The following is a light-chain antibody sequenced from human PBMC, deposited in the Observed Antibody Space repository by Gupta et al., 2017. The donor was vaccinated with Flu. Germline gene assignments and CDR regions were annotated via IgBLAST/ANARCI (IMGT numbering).Light chain of an antibody. J-gene: IGLJ2*01. V-gene: IGLV2-8*01. CDR3: SSYGGSNNFVV. CDR1: SSDVGGYNY. Sequence: QSALTQPPPASGSPGQSVTISCTGTSSDVGGYNYVSWYQHHPGKAPKVIIYEVSKRPSGVPDRFSGSKSGNTASLTVSGLQAEDEADYYCSSYGGSNNFVVFGGGTKLTVL. CDR2: EVS.